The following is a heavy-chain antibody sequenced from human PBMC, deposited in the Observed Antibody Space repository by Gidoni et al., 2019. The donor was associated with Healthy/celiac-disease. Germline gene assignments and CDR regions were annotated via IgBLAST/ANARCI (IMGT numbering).Heavy chain of an antibody. CDR2: INRSGST. J-gene: IGHJ4*02. V-gene: IGHV4-34*01. CDR1: GGPFSGYY. Sequence: QVQLQQWGAGLLKPSETLPLTCAVYGGPFSGYYWSWIRQPPGKGLEWIGEINRSGSTNYNPSLKNRVTISVDTSKNQFSLKLSSVTAADTAVYYCARGRSYYGSGSSYFDYWGQGTLVTVSS. CDR3: ARGRSYYGSGSSYFDY. D-gene: IGHD3-10*01.